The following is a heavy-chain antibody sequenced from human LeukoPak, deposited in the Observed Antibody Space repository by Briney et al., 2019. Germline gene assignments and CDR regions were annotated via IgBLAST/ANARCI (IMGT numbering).Heavy chain of an antibody. J-gene: IGHJ4*02. D-gene: IGHD6-19*01. CDR1: GGSISSGGYY. CDR3: ARQAGGSSGPFDY. CDR2: IFYSGST. Sequence: SETLSLTCTVSGGSISSGGYYWSWIRQHPGKGLEWIGYIFYSGSTNYNPSYNPSLKSRVTISVDTSKKQISLKLSSVTAADTAVYYCARQAGGSSGPFDYWGQGTLVTVSS. V-gene: IGHV4-61*08.